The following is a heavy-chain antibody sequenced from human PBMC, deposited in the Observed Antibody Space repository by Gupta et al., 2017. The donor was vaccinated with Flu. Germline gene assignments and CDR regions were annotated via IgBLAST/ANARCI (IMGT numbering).Heavy chain of an antibody. D-gene: IGHD4-17*01. J-gene: IGHJ4*02. V-gene: IGHV2-26*01. CDR1: GFSLSNARMG. CDR3: ARIPGLRGEKRYYFDY. CDR2: IFSNDEK. Sequence: QVTLKESGPVLVKPTETLTLTCPVSGFSLSNARMGVSWIRQPPGKALEWLAHIFSNDEKSYSTSLKSRLTISKDTSKSQVVLTMTNMDPVDTATYYCARIPGLRGEKRYYFDYWGQGTLVTVSS.